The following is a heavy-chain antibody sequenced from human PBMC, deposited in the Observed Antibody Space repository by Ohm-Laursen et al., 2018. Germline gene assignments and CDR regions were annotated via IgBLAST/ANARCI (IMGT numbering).Heavy chain of an antibody. CDR2: IKSKTDGGTT. J-gene: IGHJ4*02. V-gene: IGHV3-15*01. Sequence: SLRLSCTASGFNLTEHYMDWVRQAPGKGLEWVGRIKSKTDGGTTDYAAPVKGRFTISRDDSKNTLYLQMNSLKTEDTAVYYCTTDPMRAAGTTELDYWGQGTLVTVSS. CDR3: TTDPMRAAGTTELDY. CDR1: GFNLTEHY. D-gene: IGHD6-13*01.